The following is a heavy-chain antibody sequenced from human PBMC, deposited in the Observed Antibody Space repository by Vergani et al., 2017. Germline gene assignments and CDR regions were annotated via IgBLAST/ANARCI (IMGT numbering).Heavy chain of an antibody. J-gene: IGHJ4*02. Sequence: QLQLQQSGPGLVKPSETLFLTCTVSADSISSGSYYWGWIRQPPGKSLEWIGSIYYSGLTDYNPSLKSRVAISVDTSKNQFSLKVTSVTAADTAVYFCARQRPGSGWSPGDFDDWGQGILVTVS. D-gene: IGHD6-19*01. CDR3: ARQRPGSGWSPGDFDD. V-gene: IGHV4-39*01. CDR2: IYYSGLT. CDR1: ADSISSGSYY.